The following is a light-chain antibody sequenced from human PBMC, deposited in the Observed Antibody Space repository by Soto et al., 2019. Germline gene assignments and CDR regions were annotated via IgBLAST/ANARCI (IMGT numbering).Light chain of an antibody. CDR1: QSISSW. V-gene: IGKV1-5*03. CDR3: HQYSASHT. CDR2: KAS. Sequence: DIQMTQSPSTLSASVGDRIIITCRASQSISSWLAWYQQKPGKAPKLLIYKASSLESGVPSRFSGSGSGTEFTLTISSLQPDDSATYFCHQYSASHTFGGGTKVDIK. J-gene: IGKJ4*01.